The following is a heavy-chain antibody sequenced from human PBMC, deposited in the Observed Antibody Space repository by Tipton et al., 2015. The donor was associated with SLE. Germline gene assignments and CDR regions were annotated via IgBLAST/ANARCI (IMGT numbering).Heavy chain of an antibody. J-gene: IGHJ4*02. V-gene: IGHV4-59*12. CDR2: IYFSGSA. D-gene: IGHD1-26*01. Sequence: TLSLTCTVSGGSISNYYWSWIRQPPGKGLEWIGYIYFSGSANYNPSLKSRVTISLDTSKTQVSLKLTSVTAADTAMYFCAGYSGRYLDSWGQGTLVTVSS. CDR3: AGYSGRYLDS. CDR1: GGSISNYY.